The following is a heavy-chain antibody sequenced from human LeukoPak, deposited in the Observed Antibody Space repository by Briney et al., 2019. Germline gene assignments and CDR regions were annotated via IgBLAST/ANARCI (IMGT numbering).Heavy chain of an antibody. V-gene: IGHV3-11*06. CDR3: ARYRGGGDYDF. Sequence: KPGGSLRLSCAASGFKFSDYYMNWIRQAPGKGLEWVSQISKTSSYTNYADSVKGRFTISRDNARNSLYLQMNSLRAEDTAVYFCARYRGGGDYDFWGQGTLVTVSS. D-gene: IGHD4-17*01. CDR1: GFKFSDYY. CDR2: ISKTSSYT. J-gene: IGHJ4*02.